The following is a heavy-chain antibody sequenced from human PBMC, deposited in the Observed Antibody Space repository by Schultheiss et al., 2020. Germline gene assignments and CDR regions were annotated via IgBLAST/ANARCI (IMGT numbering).Heavy chain of an antibody. CDR1: GGSVSSGSYY. V-gene: IGHV4-61*01. CDR2: IYYSGST. CDR3: ARGGDFWSGSPYFDY. D-gene: IGHD3-3*01. J-gene: IGHJ4*02. Sequence: SATLSLTCTVSGGSVSSGSYYWSWIRQPPGKGLEWIGYIYYSGSTNYNPSLKSRVTISVDTSKNQFSLKLSSVTAADTAVYYCARGGDFWSGSPYFDYWGQGTLVTVSS.